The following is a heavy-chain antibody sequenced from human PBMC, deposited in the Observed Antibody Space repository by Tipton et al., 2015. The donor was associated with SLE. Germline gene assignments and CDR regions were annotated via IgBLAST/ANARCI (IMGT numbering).Heavy chain of an antibody. CDR3: ARDTYFGLDV. CDR1: GGPTSSYY. Sequence: TLSLTCTVSGGPTSSYYWGWIRQPPGKGLEWIASIYYRETINYNPSLKSRVTMSIDMSKNQFSLSLTSVTAADTAIYYCARDTYFGLDVWGQGTTVIVSS. V-gene: IGHV4-59*08. CDR2: IYYRETI. J-gene: IGHJ6*02. D-gene: IGHD5-18*01.